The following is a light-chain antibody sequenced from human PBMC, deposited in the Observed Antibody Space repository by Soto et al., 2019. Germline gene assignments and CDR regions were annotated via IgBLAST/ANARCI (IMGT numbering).Light chain of an antibody. V-gene: IGLV2-14*01. CDR1: SNDVGDYKH. CDR2: NVN. CDR3: SSSSRGGLYV. Sequence: QSALTQPASVSGSPGQSITISCTGTSNDVGDYKHVSWYQQSPGKVPKLLIYNVNNRPSGVSDRFSGSRSGYTASLTISGLQAEDESDYFCSSSSRGGLYVFGTGTKLTVL. J-gene: IGLJ1*01.